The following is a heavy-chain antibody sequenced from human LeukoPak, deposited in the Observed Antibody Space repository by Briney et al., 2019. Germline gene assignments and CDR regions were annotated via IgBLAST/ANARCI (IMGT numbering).Heavy chain of an antibody. V-gene: IGHV4-59*01. J-gene: IGHJ3*02. Sequence: SETLSLTCTVSGGSISSYYWSWIRQPPGKGLEWIGYIYYSGSTNYNPSLKSRVTILVDTSKDQFSLKLSSVTAADTAVYYCARASNYCSGGSCYDAFDIWGQGTMVTVSS. D-gene: IGHD2-15*01. CDR3: ARASNYCSGGSCYDAFDI. CDR1: GGSISSYY. CDR2: IYYSGST.